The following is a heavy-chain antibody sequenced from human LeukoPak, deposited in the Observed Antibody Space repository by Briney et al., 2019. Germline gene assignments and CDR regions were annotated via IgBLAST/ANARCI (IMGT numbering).Heavy chain of an antibody. CDR3: AREQTGATAHLD. D-gene: IGHD1-7*01. J-gene: IGHJ4*02. CDR2: ISSSSSYI. V-gene: IGHV3-21*01. Sequence: GGSLRLSCAASGFTFRSYSMNWVRQAPGKGLEWVSSISSSSSYIYYADSVKGRFTISRDNAKNSLYLQMNSLRAEDTAVYYCAREQTGATAHLDWGQGTLVTVSS. CDR1: GFTFRSYS.